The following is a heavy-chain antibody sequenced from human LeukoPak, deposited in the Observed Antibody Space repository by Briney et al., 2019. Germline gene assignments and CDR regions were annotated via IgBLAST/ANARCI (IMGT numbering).Heavy chain of an antibody. CDR2: LYSGGDT. CDR3: ARGATVAGDFDY. V-gene: IGHV3-66*01. CDR1: RLTVSSNY. D-gene: IGHD6-19*01. Sequence: GGSLRLSCAASRLTVSSNYMSWVRQAPGKGLEWVSVLYSGGDTYYADSVKGRFTISRDNSKNSLYLQMNSLRAEDTAVYYYARGATVAGDFDYWGQGTPVTVSS. J-gene: IGHJ4*02.